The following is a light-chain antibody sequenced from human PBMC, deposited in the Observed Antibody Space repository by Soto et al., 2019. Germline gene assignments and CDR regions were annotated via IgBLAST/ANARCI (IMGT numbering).Light chain of an antibody. CDR1: SSDVGNYNL. CDR3: CSYAGSTTWV. J-gene: IGLJ3*02. CDR2: EDT. V-gene: IGLV2-23*01. Sequence: QSALTQPASVSGSPGQSITISCIGTSSDVGNYNLVSWYQQYPGKAPKLTIYEDTKRPLGVSNRFSGSKSGNTASLTISGLQAEDEADYYCCSYAGSTTWVFGGGTKLTVL.